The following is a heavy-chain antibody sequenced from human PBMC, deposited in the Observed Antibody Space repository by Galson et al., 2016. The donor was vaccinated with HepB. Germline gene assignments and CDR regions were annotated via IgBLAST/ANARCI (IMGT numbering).Heavy chain of an antibody. CDR1: GFTFSSYA. Sequence: SLRLSCAASGFTFSSYAMSWARQAPGKGLEWVSTISGSGGSTYYADSVKGRFTISRDNSKNTLYLQMNSLRAEDTAVYYCAKITMVQGGFYYYGMDVWGQGTTVTVSS. V-gene: IGHV3-23*01. D-gene: IGHD3-10*01. J-gene: IGHJ6*02. CDR3: AKITMVQGGFYYYGMDV. CDR2: ISGSGGST.